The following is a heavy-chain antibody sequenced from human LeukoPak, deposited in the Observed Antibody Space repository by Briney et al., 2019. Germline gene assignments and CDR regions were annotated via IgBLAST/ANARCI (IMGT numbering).Heavy chain of an antibody. CDR2: ISGSGGST. CDR1: GFTFSSYA. V-gene: IGHV3-23*01. Sequence: GGSLRLTCAASGFTFSSYAMSWVRQAPGKGLEWVSAISGSGGSTYYADSVKGRFTISRDNSKNTLYLQMNSLRAEDTAVYYCAKGDYDFWSGLPFFDYWGQGTLVTVSS. J-gene: IGHJ4*02. CDR3: AKGDYDFWSGLPFFDY. D-gene: IGHD3-3*01.